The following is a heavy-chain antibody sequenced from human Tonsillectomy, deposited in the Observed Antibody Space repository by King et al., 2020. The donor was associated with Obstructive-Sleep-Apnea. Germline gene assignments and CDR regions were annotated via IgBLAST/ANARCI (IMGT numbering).Heavy chain of an antibody. V-gene: IGHV5-10-1*01. D-gene: IGHD3-10*01. CDR1: GYSVTNYW. CDR3: ARHIYGSGTLGFDL. CDR2: VDPSDSYT. J-gene: IGHJ2*01. Sequence: VQLVESGAEMKKPGEFLRISCKGSGYSVTNYWISWVRQMPGKGLEWMGRVDPSDSYTNYIPSFQGHVTISADKSLSTAYLQWSSLKASDTAMYYCARHIYGSGTLGFDLWGRGTLVTVSS.